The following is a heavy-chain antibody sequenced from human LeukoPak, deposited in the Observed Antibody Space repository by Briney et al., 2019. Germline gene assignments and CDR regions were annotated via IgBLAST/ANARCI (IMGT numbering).Heavy chain of an antibody. CDR3: ARLYGNYQNYFDY. J-gene: IGHJ4*02. Sequence: SETLSLTCSVSGASISSGSNYWGWIRQPPGKTLEWIGSIYSSGSTYYNPSLKSRVIIIIDTPKNHFSLTLSSVTAADTAVYFCARLYGNYQNYFDYWGQGTLVTVSS. V-gene: IGHV4-39*07. D-gene: IGHD1-7*01. CDR2: IYSSGST. CDR1: GASISSGSNY.